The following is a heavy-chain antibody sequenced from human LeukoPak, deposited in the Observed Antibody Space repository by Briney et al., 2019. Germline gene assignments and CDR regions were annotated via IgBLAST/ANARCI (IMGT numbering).Heavy chain of an antibody. Sequence: GGSLRLSCAASGFTFDSYTMHWVRQCPGKGLEWVSLVNWDGGSTFYADSVKGRFTISRDNTKNSLYLQMNSLRTEDTALYYCARDVGCSSTTCYFDYWGQGTLVTVSS. V-gene: IGHV3-43*01. CDR1: GFTFDSYT. J-gene: IGHJ4*02. D-gene: IGHD2-2*01. CDR3: ARDVGCSSTTCYFDY. CDR2: VNWDGGST.